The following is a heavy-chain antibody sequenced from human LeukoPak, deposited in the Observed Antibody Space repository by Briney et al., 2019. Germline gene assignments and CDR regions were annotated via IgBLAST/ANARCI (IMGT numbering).Heavy chain of an antibody. V-gene: IGHV3-23*01. Sequence: PGGSLRLSCAASGFTFSTYALSWVRQAPGKGLEWVSAISPGGDRTYYADSVEGRFAISRDNSKNMLYLQMNSLRAEDTAVYYCAKAKGVAGPYYYYGMDVWGQGTTVTVSS. D-gene: IGHD6-19*01. J-gene: IGHJ6*02. CDR3: AKAKGVAGPYYYYGMDV. CDR2: ISPGGDRT. CDR1: GFTFSTYA.